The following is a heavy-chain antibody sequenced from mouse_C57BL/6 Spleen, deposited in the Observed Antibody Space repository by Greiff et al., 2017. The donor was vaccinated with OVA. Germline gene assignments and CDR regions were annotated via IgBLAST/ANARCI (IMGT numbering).Heavy chain of an antibody. D-gene: IGHD1-1*01. CDR3: ARSLCGSSPFGC. Sequence: VQLQQSGAELVKPGASVKISCKASGYAFSSYWMNWVKQRPGKGLVWIGQIYPGDGDTNYNGKLKGKATLTADKSSSTAYLQLSRLTSEDSAVYFCARSLCGSSPFGCRGKSTTLTVSS. CDR2: IYPGDGDT. J-gene: IGHJ2*01. CDR1: GYAFSSYW. V-gene: IGHV1-80*01.